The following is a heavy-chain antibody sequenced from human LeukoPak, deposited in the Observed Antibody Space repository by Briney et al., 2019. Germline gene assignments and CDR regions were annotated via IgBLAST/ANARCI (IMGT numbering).Heavy chain of an antibody. CDR2: IKPDGSEK. D-gene: IGHD6-6*01. CDR3: ARGGSNDAFDI. CDR1: GFTFSTYW. J-gene: IGHJ3*02. V-gene: IGHV3-7*03. Sequence: GGSLRPSCAASGFTFSTYWMSWVRLAPGKGLEWLANIKPDGSEKSYVDSVKGRFTISRDNAKSLLYLQMNSLRAEDTAVYYCARGGSNDAFDIWGQGTMVTVSS.